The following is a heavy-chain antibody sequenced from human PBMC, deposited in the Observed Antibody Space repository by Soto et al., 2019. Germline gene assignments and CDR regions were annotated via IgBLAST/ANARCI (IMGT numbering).Heavy chain of an antibody. J-gene: IGHJ4*02. CDR2: ISSSGSTI. CDR1: GFIFSDHY. D-gene: IGHD3-16*02. Sequence: LRLCCAASGFIFSDHYMSWIRQAPGKGLEWVSYISSSGSTIYYADSVKGRFTISRDNAKNSLYLQMNSLRAEDTAVYYCARGPYDYVWGSDPPHFDYWGQGT. CDR3: ARGPYDYVWGSDPPHFDY. V-gene: IGHV3-11*01.